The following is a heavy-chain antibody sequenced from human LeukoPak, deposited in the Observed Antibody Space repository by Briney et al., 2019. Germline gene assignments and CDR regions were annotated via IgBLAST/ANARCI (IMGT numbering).Heavy chain of an antibody. CDR3: AKAGTTLDYYYYMDV. J-gene: IGHJ6*03. V-gene: IGHV3-43D*03. Sequence: PGGSLRLSCAASGFTFDDYAMHWVRQAPGKGLEWVSLISWDGGSTYYADSVKGRFTISRDNSKNSLYLQMNSLRPEDTALYYCAKAGTTLDYYYYMDVWGKGTSVTVSS. CDR1: GFTFDDYA. CDR2: ISWDGGST. D-gene: IGHD1-1*01.